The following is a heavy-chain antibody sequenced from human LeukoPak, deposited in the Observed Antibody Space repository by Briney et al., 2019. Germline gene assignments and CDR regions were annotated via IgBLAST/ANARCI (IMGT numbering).Heavy chain of an antibody. CDR3: AGLVGRYSSGLYYYYFDY. CDR2: MYLSGTT. D-gene: IGHD3-22*01. Sequence: SQTLSLTCTVSGGSISSGGHYWSWIRQHPGKGLEWIGEMYLSGTTHSNPSVKSRVTISIDKSKNQFFLNLSSVTAADTAVYYCAGLVGRYSSGLYYYYFDYWGQGTLVTVSS. CDR1: GGSISSGGHY. V-gene: IGHV4-31*09. J-gene: IGHJ4*02.